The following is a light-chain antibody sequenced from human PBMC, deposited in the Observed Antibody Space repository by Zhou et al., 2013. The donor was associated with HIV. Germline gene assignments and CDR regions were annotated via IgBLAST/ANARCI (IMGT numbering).Light chain of an antibody. CDR1: QSVSSN. CDR3: QQRSDWPPA. J-gene: IGKJ4*01. CDR2: DAS. Sequence: EIVMTQSPTTLSVSPGERATLSCRASQSVSSNLAWYQQKPGQAPRLLIHDASNRATGIPARFSGSGSGTDFTLTISSLEPEDFAIYYCQQRSDWPPAFGGGTKIEIK. V-gene: IGKV3-11*01.